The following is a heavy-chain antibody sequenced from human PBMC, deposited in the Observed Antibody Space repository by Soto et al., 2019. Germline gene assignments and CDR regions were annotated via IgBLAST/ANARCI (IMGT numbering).Heavy chain of an antibody. J-gene: IGHJ4*02. CDR1: GASIGSSGPY. D-gene: IGHD3-3*01. CDR3: ARDFWSGYGYFDF. V-gene: IGHV4-31*03. Sequence: QVQLQESGPGLVKPSQTLSITCTVSGASIGSSGPYWSWIRQLPSKGLEWIGYIYYTGTTFYNPSLESRLTISMDTSNNQVSLKLTSVMAADTAVYYCARDFWSGYGYFDFWGQGTLVTVSS. CDR2: IYYTGTT.